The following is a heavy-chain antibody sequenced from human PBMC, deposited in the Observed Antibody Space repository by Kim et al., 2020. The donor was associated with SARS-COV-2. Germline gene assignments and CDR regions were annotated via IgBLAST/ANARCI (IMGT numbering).Heavy chain of an antibody. V-gene: IGHV3-23*01. Sequence: GGSLRLSCAASGFTFSSYAMSWVRQAPGKGLEWVSTISARGGGTYYADSVKGRFTISRDNSENTLYLQMNSLRGEDTAVYYCAKGGQLREPDCWGQGTLVTVSS. CDR3: AKGGQLREPDC. CDR2: ISARGGGT. CDR1: GFTFSSYA. D-gene: IGHD5-18*01. J-gene: IGHJ4*02.